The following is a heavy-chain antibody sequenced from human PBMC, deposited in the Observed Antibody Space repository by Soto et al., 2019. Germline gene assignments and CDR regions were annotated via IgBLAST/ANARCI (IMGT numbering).Heavy chain of an antibody. CDR2: IWYDGSNK. CDR3: AKDRVELRFLEWLLLY. Sequence: GGSLRLSCAASGFTFSSYGMHWVRQAPGKGLEWVAVIWYDGSNKYYADSVKGRFTISRDNSKNTLYLQMNSLRAEDTAVYYCAKDRVELRFLEWLLLYWGQGTLVTVSS. D-gene: IGHD3-3*01. J-gene: IGHJ4*02. CDR1: GFTFSSYG. V-gene: IGHV3-33*06.